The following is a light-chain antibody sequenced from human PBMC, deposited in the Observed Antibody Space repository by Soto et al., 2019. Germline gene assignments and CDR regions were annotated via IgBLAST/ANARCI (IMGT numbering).Light chain of an antibody. V-gene: IGKV3-11*01. Sequence: EIVMTQSPATLSVSPGERATLSCRANQSVSSNLAWYQQKPGQAPRLLIYGASTRATGIPPRFSGSGSGTDFTLSISSLEPEDFAVYFCQQRSTWPLTFGGGTKVDIK. CDR3: QQRSTWPLT. CDR1: QSVSSN. J-gene: IGKJ4*01. CDR2: GAS.